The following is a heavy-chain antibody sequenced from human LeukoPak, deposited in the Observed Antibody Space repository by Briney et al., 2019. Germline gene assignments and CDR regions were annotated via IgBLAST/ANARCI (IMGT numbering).Heavy chain of an antibody. CDR2: IYPGDSDI. CDR3: ARRQASCTNGVCYTLHDMNV. J-gene: IGHJ6*02. D-gene: IGHD2-8*01. Sequence: GESLKISCKASGYSFTTYWIGWVRQMPGKGLEWMGIIYPGDSDITYSPSFQGQVTISADKSISTAYLQWSSLKASDTAIYYCARRQASCTNGVCYTLHDMNVWGQGTTVTVSS. V-gene: IGHV5-51*01. CDR1: GYSFTTYW.